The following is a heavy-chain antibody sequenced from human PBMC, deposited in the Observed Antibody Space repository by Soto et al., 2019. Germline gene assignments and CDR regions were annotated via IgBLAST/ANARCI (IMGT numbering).Heavy chain of an antibody. D-gene: IGHD6-6*01. CDR3: ARTGYSSSSGRRPDY. V-gene: IGHV1-18*01. J-gene: IGHJ4*02. CDR2: ISAYNGNT. CDR1: GYTFTNYG. Sequence: QVQLVQSGAEVKKPGASVKVSCKASGYTFTNYGISWVRQAPGQGLEWMGWISAYNGNTNYVQKLQGRVTLTTDTSTTTAYMELRSLRSDDTAVYYCARTGYSSSSGRRPDYWGQGTLVTVSS.